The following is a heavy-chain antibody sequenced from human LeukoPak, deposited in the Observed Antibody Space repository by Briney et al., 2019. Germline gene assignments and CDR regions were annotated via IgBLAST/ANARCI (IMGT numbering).Heavy chain of an antibody. CDR2: STSSGST. Sequence: PSETLSLTCTVSGGSISSFSYYWEWLRQPPGLGLGWIGGSTSSGSTSYNPSLKSRSTISVDTSKNQFSLRLNSLTAADTAVYYCARRYYGTLSYPAYFDYWGQGTLVTVSS. V-gene: IGHV4-39*01. J-gene: IGHJ4*02. CDR3: ARRYYGTLSYPAYFDY. CDR1: GGSISSFSYY. D-gene: IGHD3-10*01.